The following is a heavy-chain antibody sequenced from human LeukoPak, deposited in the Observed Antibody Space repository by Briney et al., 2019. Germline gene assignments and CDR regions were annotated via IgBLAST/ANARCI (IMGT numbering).Heavy chain of an antibody. CDR2: ISAYNGNT. Sequence: ASVKVSCKASGYTFTAYGISWVRQAPGQGLEWMGWISAYNGNTKYAQKIQGRVTMTTDTSTSTAYMELRSLKSDDTAVYYCARGRAGYCSGGSCKHPVYYFDWWGQGTLVTVSS. V-gene: IGHV1-18*01. CDR1: GYTFTAYG. D-gene: IGHD2-15*01. CDR3: ARGRAGYCSGGSCKHPVYYFDW. J-gene: IGHJ4*02.